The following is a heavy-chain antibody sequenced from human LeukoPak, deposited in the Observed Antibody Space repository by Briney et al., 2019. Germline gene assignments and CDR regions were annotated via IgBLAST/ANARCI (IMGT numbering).Heavy chain of an antibody. J-gene: IGHJ3*02. CDR1: GDSLSNNY. CDR2: IYYSGST. Sequence: SETLSLTCTVSGDSLSNNYWSWIRQPPGKGLEWIGHIYYSGSTSYNPSLKSRVTLSTDASKNQISLKLTFVTAADTAVYYCARGPYSYDSSGAFDIWGQGTMVTVSS. V-gene: IGHV4-59*01. CDR3: ARGPYSYDSSGAFDI. D-gene: IGHD3-22*01.